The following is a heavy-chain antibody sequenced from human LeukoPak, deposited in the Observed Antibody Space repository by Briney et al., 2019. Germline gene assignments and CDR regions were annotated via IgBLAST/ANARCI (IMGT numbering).Heavy chain of an antibody. D-gene: IGHD3-3*02. CDR3: AKAGVISGWDY. J-gene: IGHJ4*02. CDR1: GGSISSRSYY. Sequence: ETLSLTCTVSGGSISSRSYYWGWIRQPPGKGLEWLSAIGEEKSGSWTKSADSVKGRFTISRDNSENTLYLQMDSLTVEDTAVYYCAKAGVISGWDYWGQGVLVTVSS. V-gene: IGHV3-23*01. CDR2: IGEEKSGSWT.